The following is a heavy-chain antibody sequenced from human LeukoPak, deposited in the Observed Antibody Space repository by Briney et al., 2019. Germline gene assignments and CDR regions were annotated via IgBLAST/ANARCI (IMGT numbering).Heavy chain of an antibody. V-gene: IGHV1-2*02. CDR2: INPNSGGT. CDR3: ARGDGDYYYYYMDV. Sequence: ASVKVSRKASGYTFTGYYMHWVRQAPGQGLEWMGWINPNSGGTNYAQKFQGRVTMTRDTSISTAYMELSRLRSDDTAVYYCARGDGDYYYYYMDVWGKGTTVTVSS. CDR1: GYTFTGYY. J-gene: IGHJ6*03. D-gene: IGHD3-10*01.